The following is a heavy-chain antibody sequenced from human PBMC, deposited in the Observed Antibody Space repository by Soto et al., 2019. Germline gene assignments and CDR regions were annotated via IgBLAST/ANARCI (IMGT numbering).Heavy chain of an antibody. Sequence: GGSLRLSCAGSGFAFGDSAMHWVRQAPGKGLEWVAGISWNSGAKGYADSVKGRFTISRDNAKKSPYLQMNTLRPEDTALYYCAKAPYAGYFYYFDSWGQGTLVTVSS. V-gene: IGHV3-9*01. CDR1: GFAFGDSA. CDR2: ISWNSGAK. CDR3: AKAPYAGYFYYFDS. D-gene: IGHD5-12*01. J-gene: IGHJ4*02.